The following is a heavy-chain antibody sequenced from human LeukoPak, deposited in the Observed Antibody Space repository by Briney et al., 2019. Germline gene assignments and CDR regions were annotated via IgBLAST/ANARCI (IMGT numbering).Heavy chain of an antibody. D-gene: IGHD2-8*01. CDR3: AASNGPDAFDI. V-gene: IGHV3-21*01. Sequence: GRSLRLSCAASGFTFSSYSMNWVRQAPGKGLEWVSSISSSSSYIYYADSVKGRFTISRDNAKNSLYLQMNSLRAEDTAVYYCAASNGPDAFDIWGQGTMVTVSS. CDR1: GFTFSSYS. CDR2: ISSSSSYI. J-gene: IGHJ3*02.